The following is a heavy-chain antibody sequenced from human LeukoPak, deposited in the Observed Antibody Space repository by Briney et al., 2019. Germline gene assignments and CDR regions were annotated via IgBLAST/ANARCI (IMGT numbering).Heavy chain of an antibody. CDR1: GFTFSSYS. Sequence: GGSLRLSRAASGFTFSSYSMNWVRQAPGKGLEWVSSISSSSSYIYYADSVKGRFTISRDNAKNSVYLQMNSLRAEDTAVYYCAGDGSGGSTQYNWFDPWGQGTLVTASS. J-gene: IGHJ5*02. V-gene: IGHV3-21*01. CDR2: ISSSSSYI. CDR3: AGDGSGGSTQYNWFDP. D-gene: IGHD1-26*01.